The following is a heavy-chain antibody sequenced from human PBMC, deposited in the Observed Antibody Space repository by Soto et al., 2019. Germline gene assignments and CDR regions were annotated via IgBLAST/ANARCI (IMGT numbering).Heavy chain of an antibody. D-gene: IGHD1-20*01. CDR3: ARDRAKWKDYYYYGMDV. J-gene: IGHJ6*02. V-gene: IGHV4-30-4*01. CDR1: GCSISSGDDF. CDR2: IYYSGST. Sequence: QVQLQESGPGLVKPSQTLALTCTVSGCSISSGDDFWTWIRQPPGKGLEWIGYIYYSGSTYYNPSVNRRPIMSVDTSKNQFSLNLSSVTAADTAVYYCARDRAKWKDYYYYGMDVWGQGTTVTVSS.